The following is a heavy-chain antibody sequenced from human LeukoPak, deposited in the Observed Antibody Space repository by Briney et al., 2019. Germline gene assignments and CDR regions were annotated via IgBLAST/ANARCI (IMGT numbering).Heavy chain of an antibody. J-gene: IGHJ4*02. CDR3: ARRAGVKAAAGAVFDY. D-gene: IGHD6-13*01. Sequence: PSETLSLTCTVSGGSISSQYWSWIRQPPGKGLEWIGYIYYSGSTNYNPSLKSRVTISVDTSKNQFSLKLSSVTAADTAVYYCARRAGVKAAAGAVFDYWGQGTLVTVSS. CDR1: GGSISSQY. V-gene: IGHV4-59*08. CDR2: IYYSGST.